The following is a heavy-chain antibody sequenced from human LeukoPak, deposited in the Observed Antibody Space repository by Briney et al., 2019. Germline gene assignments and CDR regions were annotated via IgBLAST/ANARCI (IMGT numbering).Heavy chain of an antibody. V-gene: IGHV3-15*07. CDR1: GFSLKTYN. CDR2: IKPKTDGETT. Sequence: GGSLRLSCAASGFSLKTYNMNWVRQAPGKGLEWVGRIKPKTDGETTEYAAPVKDRFSISRDDSKSMMYLQMNSLKTEDTAVYYCITPLPYSAQGGQGTLVTVSS. D-gene: IGHD2-21*01. CDR3: ITPLPYSAQ. J-gene: IGHJ4*02.